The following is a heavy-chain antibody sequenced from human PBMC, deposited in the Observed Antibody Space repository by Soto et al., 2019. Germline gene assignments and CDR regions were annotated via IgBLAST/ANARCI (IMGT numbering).Heavy chain of an antibody. CDR1: GGSISSSSYY. Sequence: QLQLQESGPGLVKPSETLSLTCTVSGGSISSSSYYWGWIRQPPGKGLEWIGSIYYSGSTYYNPSLKSRVTISVDTSKNQFSLKLSSVTAADTAVYYCARHSRRTAELDYWGQGTLVTVSS. CDR3: ARHSRRTAELDY. CDR2: IYYSGST. J-gene: IGHJ4*02. V-gene: IGHV4-39*01. D-gene: IGHD2-8*02.